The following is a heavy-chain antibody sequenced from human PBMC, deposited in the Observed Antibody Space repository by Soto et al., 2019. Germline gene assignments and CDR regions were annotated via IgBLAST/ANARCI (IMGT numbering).Heavy chain of an antibody. CDR1: GFTFSSYS. Sequence: PGGSLRLSCAASGFTFSSYSMNWVRQAPGKGLEWVSYISSSSSTTYYADSVKGRFTISRDNAKNSLYLQMNSLRDEDTAVYYCAGEGYSGYDYFDYWGQGTLVTVSS. CDR3: AGEGYSGYDYFDY. CDR2: ISSSSSTT. V-gene: IGHV3-48*02. D-gene: IGHD5-12*01. J-gene: IGHJ4*02.